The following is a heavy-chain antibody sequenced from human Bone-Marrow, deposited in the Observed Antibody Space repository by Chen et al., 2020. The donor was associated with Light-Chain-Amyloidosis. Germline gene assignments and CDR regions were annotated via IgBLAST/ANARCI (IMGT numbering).Heavy chain of an antibody. Sequence: EVQLVESGGGLLQRGGSLRLSCAASGFAFSSYAVSWVRQAPGKGLEWVSTISGSGGSRYYGDAVKGRLTISRDNSKNALFLQMNSRRAEDTAVYYCAKDISYDDILPGYPADAFDIWGQGTMVTVSS. CDR3: AKDISYDDILPGYPADAFDI. CDR2: ISGSGGSR. D-gene: IGHD3-9*01. V-gene: IGHV3-23*04. J-gene: IGHJ3*02. CDR1: GFAFSSYA.